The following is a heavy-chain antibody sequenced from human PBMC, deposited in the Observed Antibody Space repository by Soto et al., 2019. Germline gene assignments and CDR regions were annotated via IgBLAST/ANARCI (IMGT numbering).Heavy chain of an antibody. J-gene: IGHJ6*01. CDR3: ARSLALMGHGMDV. CDR1: GDSVSSNSAA. Sequence: SHTLSLTCVISGDSVSSNSAAWNLIRQSPSRGLEWLGRTYYRSKWYNDYAVSVKSRITINPDTSKNQFSLQLNSVTPEDTAVYYCARSLALMGHGMDVWGQGTPVTVSS. V-gene: IGHV6-1*01. D-gene: IGHD3-16*01. CDR2: TYYRSKWYN.